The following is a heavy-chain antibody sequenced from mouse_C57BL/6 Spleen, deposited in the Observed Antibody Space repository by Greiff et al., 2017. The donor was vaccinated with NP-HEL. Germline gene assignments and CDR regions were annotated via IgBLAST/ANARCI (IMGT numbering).Heavy chain of an antibody. CDR2: IDPSDSYT. J-gene: IGHJ2*01. D-gene: IGHD4-1*01. Sequence: VQLQQSGAELVKPGASVKLSCKASGYTFTSYWMQWVKQRPGQGLEWIGEIDPSDSYTNYNQKFTGKATLTVDTASSTAYMQLSSRTSEDSAVYVCASGFANWDPYYFDYWGKGTTLTVSS. CDR1: GYTFTSYW. V-gene: IGHV1-50*01. CDR3: ASGFANWDPYYFDY.